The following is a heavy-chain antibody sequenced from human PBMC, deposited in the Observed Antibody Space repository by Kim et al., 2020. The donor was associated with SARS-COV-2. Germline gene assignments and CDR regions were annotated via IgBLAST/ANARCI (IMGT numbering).Heavy chain of an antibody. Sequence: SETLSLTCAVYGGSFSGYYWSWIRQPPGKGLEWIGEINHSGSTNYNPSLKSRVTISVDTSKNQFSLKLSSVTAADTAVYYCARGSVVAPNEVDYWGQGTLVTVSS. CDR1: GGSFSGYY. J-gene: IGHJ4*02. V-gene: IGHV4-34*01. CDR2: INHSGST. CDR3: ARGSVVAPNEVDY. D-gene: IGHD2-15*01.